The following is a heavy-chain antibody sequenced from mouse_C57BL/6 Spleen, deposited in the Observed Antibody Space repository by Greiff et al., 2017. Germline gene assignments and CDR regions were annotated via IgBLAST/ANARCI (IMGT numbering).Heavy chain of an antibody. Sequence: EVMLVESGGGLVQPGGSLKLSCAASGFTFSDYYMYWVRQTPEKRLEWVAYISNGGGSTYYPYTVKGRFTISRDNAKNTLYLQMSRLKSEDTAMYYCARRGNLYYAMDYWGQGTSVTVSS. J-gene: IGHJ4*01. CDR2: ISNGGGST. V-gene: IGHV5-12*01. D-gene: IGHD2-1*01. CDR1: GFTFSDYY. CDR3: ARRGNLYYAMDY.